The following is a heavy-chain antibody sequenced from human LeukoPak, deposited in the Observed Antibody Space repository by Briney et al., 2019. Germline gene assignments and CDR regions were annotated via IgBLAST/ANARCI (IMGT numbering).Heavy chain of an antibody. CDR1: GGSISSGSYY. CDR3: ARDGGYGDCVSWFEP. D-gene: IGHD4-17*01. J-gene: IGHJ5*02. Sequence: SESLSLTCTVSGGSISSGSYYWGWIRQPAGKGLELIGRIYTSGSTNYNPSLKSRVTISVDTSKNQFSLKLSSVTAADTAVYYCARDGGYGDCVSWFEPWGRGTLVTVS. CDR2: IYTSGST. V-gene: IGHV4-61*02.